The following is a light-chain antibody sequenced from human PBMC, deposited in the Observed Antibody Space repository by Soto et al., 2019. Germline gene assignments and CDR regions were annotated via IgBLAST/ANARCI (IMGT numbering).Light chain of an antibody. J-gene: IGLJ1*01. CDR3: SSYAGSSNV. V-gene: IGLV2-14*01. Sequence: QSALTQPASVSGSPGQSITISCSGTSSDVGRYNYVSWYQQHPGTAPKLMIYEVSNRPSGVSNRFSGSKSGDTASLPISGLQAEDGADYYCSSYAGSSNVFGTGTKVTVL. CDR2: EVS. CDR1: SSDVGRYNY.